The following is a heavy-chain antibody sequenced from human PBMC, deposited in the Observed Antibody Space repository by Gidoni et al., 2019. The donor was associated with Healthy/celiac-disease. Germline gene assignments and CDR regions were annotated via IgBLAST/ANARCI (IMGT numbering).Heavy chain of an antibody. CDR2: INHSGST. D-gene: IGHD6-19*01. Sequence: QVQLQQWGAGLLKPSEPLSLTCAVYGGSSSGYYWSWIRQPPGKGLEWIGEINHSGSTNYNPSLKSRVTISVDTSKNQFSLKLSSVTAADTAVYYCARDTLAVAGTPFDYWGQGTLVTVSS. CDR3: ARDTLAVAGTPFDY. V-gene: IGHV4-34*01. CDR1: GGSSSGYY. J-gene: IGHJ4*02.